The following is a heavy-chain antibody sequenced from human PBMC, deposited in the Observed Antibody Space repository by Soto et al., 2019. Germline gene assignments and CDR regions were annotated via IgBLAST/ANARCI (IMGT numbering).Heavy chain of an antibody. CDR1: SGSISSSSHY. CDR2: IYYSGSP. V-gene: IGHV4-39*07. J-gene: IGHJ4*02. Sequence: SETLSLTCTVSSGSISSSSHYWGWIRQPPGKGLEWIGTIYYSGSPYYSPSLKSRVTISVDTSKNQFSLKLSSVTAADTAVYYCARDLGHRDGYNSWGQGPLVTLPS. CDR3: ARDLGHRDGYNS. D-gene: IGHD5-12*01.